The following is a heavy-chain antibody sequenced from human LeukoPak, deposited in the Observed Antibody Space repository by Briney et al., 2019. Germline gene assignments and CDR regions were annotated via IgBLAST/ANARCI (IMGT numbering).Heavy chain of an antibody. D-gene: IGHD6-19*01. V-gene: IGHV4-4*02. CDR1: GGSFSSDNW. Sequence: PSETLSLTCAVSGGSFSSDNWWSWVRQPPGKGLEWIGEIYHSGSTNYNPSLQSRVTISVDKSNNHFSLRLTSVTAADTAVYYCATNGWYCLDHWGQGALVTVSS. CDR3: ATNGWYCLDH. CDR2: IYHSGST. J-gene: IGHJ1*01.